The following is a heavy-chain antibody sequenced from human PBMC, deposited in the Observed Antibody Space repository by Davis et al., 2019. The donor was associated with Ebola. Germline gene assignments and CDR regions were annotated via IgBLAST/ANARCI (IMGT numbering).Heavy chain of an antibody. CDR3: ARGPSVKGFDY. Sequence: GSLRLSCTVSGGSISSGDYYWSWIRQPPGKGLEWIGEINHSGSTNYNPSLKSRVTISVDTSKNQFSLKLSSVTAADTAVYYCARGPSVKGFDYWGQGTLVTVSS. CDR2: INHSGST. CDR1: GGSISSGDYY. V-gene: IGHV4-39*07. J-gene: IGHJ4*02.